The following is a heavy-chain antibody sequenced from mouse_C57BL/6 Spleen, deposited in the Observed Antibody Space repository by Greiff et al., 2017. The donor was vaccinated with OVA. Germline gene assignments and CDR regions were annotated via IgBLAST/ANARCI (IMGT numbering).Heavy chain of an antibody. CDR3: ARRRGNSLDY. Sequence: VQLKESGPELVKPGASVKISCKASGYSFTGYYMNWVKQSPEKSLEWIGEINPSTGGTTYNQKFKAKATLTVDKSSSTAYMQLKSLTSEDSAVYYCARRRGNSLDYWGQGTTLTVSS. J-gene: IGHJ2*01. D-gene: IGHD2-1*01. V-gene: IGHV1-42*01. CDR2: INPSTGGT. CDR1: GYSFTGYY.